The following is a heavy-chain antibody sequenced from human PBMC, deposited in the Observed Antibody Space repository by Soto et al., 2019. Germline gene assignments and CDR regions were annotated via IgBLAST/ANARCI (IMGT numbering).Heavy chain of an antibody. J-gene: IGHJ4*02. CDR1: GGSISSGGYY. CDR3: ARDTYYYDTNGYYYFDY. V-gene: IGHV4-61*08. D-gene: IGHD3-22*01. Sequence: SETLSLTCTVSGGSISSGGYYWSWIRQHPGKGLEWIGYIYYSERANYNPSLKSRVTISIDTSKNQFSLKLSSVTAADTAVYYCARDTYYYDTNGYYYFDYWGRGTLVTVSS. CDR2: IYYSERA.